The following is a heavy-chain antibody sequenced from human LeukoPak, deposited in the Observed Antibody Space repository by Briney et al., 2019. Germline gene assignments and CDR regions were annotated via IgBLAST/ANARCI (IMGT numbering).Heavy chain of an antibody. J-gene: IGHJ5*02. CDR1: GYSISSGYY. D-gene: IGHD1-20*01. V-gene: IGHV4-38-2*02. CDR2: IYHSGST. Sequence: SETLSLTCSVSGYSISSGYYWGWIRQPPGKGLEWIGTIYHSGSTYYNPSLKSRVTISVDTSKNQFSLKLTSVTAADTAVYYCARERGDNWNVGPWGQGTLVTVSS. CDR3: ARERGDNWNVGP.